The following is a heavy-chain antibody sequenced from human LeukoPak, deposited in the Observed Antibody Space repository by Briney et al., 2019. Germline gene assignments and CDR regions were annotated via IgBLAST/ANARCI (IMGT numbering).Heavy chain of an antibody. D-gene: IGHD1-26*01. Sequence: GSLRVPCRASGFTFRGLGMTWVRKAQGKGLEWVATIKGDGSHRSYGDSVRGRFTISRDNAKNSLTLERDSLRVEDTAFYYCVRGSPVWANWGQGTLVTVSS. J-gene: IGHJ4*02. CDR3: VRGSPVWAN. CDR2: IKGDGSHR. V-gene: IGHV3-7*01. CDR1: GFTFRGLG.